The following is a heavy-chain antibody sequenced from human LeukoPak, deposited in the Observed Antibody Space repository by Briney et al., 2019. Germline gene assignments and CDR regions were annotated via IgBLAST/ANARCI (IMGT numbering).Heavy chain of an antibody. J-gene: IGHJ3*02. V-gene: IGHV4-59*13. CDR3: ARDIVATNGGAFDI. CDR1: GGSISSYY. CDR2: IYFSENT. D-gene: IGHD5-12*01. Sequence: KPSETLSLTCTVSGGSISSYYWSWIRQPPGKGLEWIGYIYFSENTNYNPSLKSRVTISVDTSKNHFSLKLSSVTAADTAVYYCARDIVATNGGAFDIWGQGTMVTVSS.